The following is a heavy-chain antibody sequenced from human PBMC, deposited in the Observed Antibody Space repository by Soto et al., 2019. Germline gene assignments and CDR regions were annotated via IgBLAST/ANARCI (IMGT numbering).Heavy chain of an antibody. V-gene: IGHV1-69*05. Sequence: GASVKVSCKTSGGTFSSYAISWVRQAPGQGLEWMGGIVPIVDTSTYAQKFQGRVTITRDTSASTAYIELSSLRSEDTAVYYCARDLQADYWGQGTLVTVSS. CDR2: IVPIVDTS. J-gene: IGHJ4*02. CDR1: GGTFSSYA. CDR3: ARDLQADY.